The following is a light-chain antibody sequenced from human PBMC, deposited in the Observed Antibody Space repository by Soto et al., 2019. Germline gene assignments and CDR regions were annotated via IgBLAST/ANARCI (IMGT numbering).Light chain of an antibody. J-gene: IGKJ2*01. V-gene: IGKV3-20*01. CDR2: GAS. Sequence: EIVLTQSPGTVSVSPGERATISCRASQSVSSRNVAWYRQKPGQAPRLLIFGASNRATGLPDRFSGSGSGTDFTLTFTRLEREEWAVYFCLRYCDSHPTYTFGQGTKLEIK. CDR3: LRYCDSHPTYT. CDR1: QSVSSRN.